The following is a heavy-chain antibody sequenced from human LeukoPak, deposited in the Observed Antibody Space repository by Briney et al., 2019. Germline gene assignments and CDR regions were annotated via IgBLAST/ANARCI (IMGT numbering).Heavy chain of an antibody. CDR3: ARDSEAYSGSYLPDY. V-gene: IGHV3-53*01. D-gene: IGHD1-26*01. CDR2: IYSGGST. J-gene: IGHJ4*02. CDR1: GFTVSSNY. Sequence: PGGSLRLSCAASGFTVSSNYMSWVRQAPGEGLEWVSAIYSGGSTYYADSVKGRFTISRDNSKNTLYLQMNSLRAEDTAVYYCARDSEAYSGSYLPDYWGQGTLVTVSS.